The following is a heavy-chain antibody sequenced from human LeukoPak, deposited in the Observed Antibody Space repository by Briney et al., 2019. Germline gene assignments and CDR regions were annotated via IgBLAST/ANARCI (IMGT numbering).Heavy chain of an antibody. CDR1: GFTFSTYG. D-gene: IGHD4-17*01. V-gene: IGHV3-30*02. Sequence: GGSLRLSCAASGFTFSTYGMHWVRQAPGKGLEWVSLIRYDGGNKYYADSVKGRFTISRDNSKNTLYLQMNSLSAEDTAVYYCGKDPYGDSLLYLNYWGRETLVTVSP. CDR3: GKDPYGDSLLYLNY. CDR2: IRYDGGNK. J-gene: IGHJ4*02.